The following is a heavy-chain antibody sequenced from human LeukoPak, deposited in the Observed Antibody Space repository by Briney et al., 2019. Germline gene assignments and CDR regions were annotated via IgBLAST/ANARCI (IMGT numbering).Heavy chain of an antibody. V-gene: IGHV1-18*01. CDR2: ISAYNGNT. D-gene: IGHD2-2*01. J-gene: IGHJ3*02. Sequence: GASVKVSCKASGYTFTSYGISWVRRAPGQGLEWMGWISAYNGNTNYAQKLQGRVTMTTDTSTSTAYMELRSLRSDDTAVYYCARDFGGYCSSTSCYGNAFDIWGQGTMVTVSS. CDR3: ARDFGGYCSSTSCYGNAFDI. CDR1: GYTFTSYG.